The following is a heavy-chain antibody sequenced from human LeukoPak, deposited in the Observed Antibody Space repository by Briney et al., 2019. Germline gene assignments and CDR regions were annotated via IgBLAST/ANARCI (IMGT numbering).Heavy chain of an antibody. CDR3: ARGIGYFDWLLFS. CDR2: K. J-gene: IGHJ5*02. V-gene: IGHV3-7*01. D-gene: IGHD3-9*01. Sequence: KCHELDSVKGRFTISRDNAKKSLYLQMNSLKAEDTAVYYCARGIGYFDWLLFSWGQGTLLTVSS.